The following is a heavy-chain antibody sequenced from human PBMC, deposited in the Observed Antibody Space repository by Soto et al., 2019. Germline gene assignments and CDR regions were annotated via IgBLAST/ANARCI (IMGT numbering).Heavy chain of an antibody. D-gene: IGHD3-16*01. CDR3: ARETPAIRGGRTEY. V-gene: IGHV3-33*08. J-gene: IGHJ4*02. CDR2: IWYDGSEK. CDR1: GFPLSSYG. Sequence: QVHLVESGGGVVQPGRSLRLSCVTSGFPLSSYGMHWVRQAPGKGLEWVAIIWYDGSEKDYADSVKGRFTISRDNSKNTVYLEMHSLRDDDTAVYYCARETPAIRGGRTEYWGQGTLVTVSS.